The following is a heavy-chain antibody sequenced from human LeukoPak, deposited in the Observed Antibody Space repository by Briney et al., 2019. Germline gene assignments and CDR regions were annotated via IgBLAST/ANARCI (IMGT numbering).Heavy chain of an antibody. CDR1: GFTFNIYA. J-gene: IGHJ5*02. CDR3: AKGVVDYYDSSGYYPSDL. CDR2: ISGSGGNT. V-gene: IGHV3-23*01. D-gene: IGHD3-22*01. Sequence: GGSLRLSCAGFGFTFNIYAMTWVRQPPGKGLKWVSGISGSGGNTYYADSVKGRFTSSRDNFNNTLYLQMNSMRVEDTALYFCAKGVVDYYDSSGYYPSDLWGQGTLVTVSS.